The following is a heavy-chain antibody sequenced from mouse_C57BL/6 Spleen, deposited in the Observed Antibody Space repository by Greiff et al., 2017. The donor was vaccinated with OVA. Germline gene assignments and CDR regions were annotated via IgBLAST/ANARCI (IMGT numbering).Heavy chain of an antibody. J-gene: IGHJ4*01. CDR1: GYTFTSSW. Sequence: QVQLQQPGAELVRPGSSVKLSCKASGYTFTSSWMHWVKQRPIQGLEWIGNIDPSDSETHYNQKFKDKATLTVDKSSSTAYMQLSSLTSEDSAVYYCAREYYYGSSPYARDYWGQGTSVTVSS. CDR2: IDPSDSET. V-gene: IGHV1-52*01. CDR3: AREYYYGSSPYARDY. D-gene: IGHD1-1*01.